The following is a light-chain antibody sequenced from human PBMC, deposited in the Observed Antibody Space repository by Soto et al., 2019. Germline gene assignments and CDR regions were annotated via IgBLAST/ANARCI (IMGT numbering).Light chain of an antibody. J-gene: IGLJ2*01. CDR3: SSSTDTSIL. CDR1: SSDFGDHKS. V-gene: IGLV2-14*01. Sequence: QSALTQAASVSGSPGQSITISCTGASSDFGDHKSVSWYQHHPGKAPKLIIYEVNYRPSGVSSRFFGSRSGNTASLTISGLQAEDEAHYYCSSSTDTSILFGGGTQLTVL. CDR2: EVN.